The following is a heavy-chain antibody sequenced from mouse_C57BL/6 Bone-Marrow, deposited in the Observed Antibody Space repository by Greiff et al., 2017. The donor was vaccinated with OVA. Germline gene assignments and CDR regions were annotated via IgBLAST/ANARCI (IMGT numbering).Heavy chain of an antibody. J-gene: IGHJ4*01. Sequence: EVKVVESGGGLVKPGGSLKLSCAASGFTFSSYAMSWVRQTPEKRLEWVATISDGGSYTYYPDNVKGRFTISRDNAKNNLYLQMSHLKSEDTAMYYCARGSPYGSYAMDYWGQGTSVTVSS. V-gene: IGHV5-4*03. CDR3: ARGSPYGSYAMDY. CDR2: ISDGGSYT. D-gene: IGHD1-1*02. CDR1: GFTFSSYA.